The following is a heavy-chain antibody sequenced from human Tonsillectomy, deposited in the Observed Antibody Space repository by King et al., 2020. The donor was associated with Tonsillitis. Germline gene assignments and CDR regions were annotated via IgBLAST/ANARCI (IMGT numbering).Heavy chain of an antibody. D-gene: IGHD5-12*01. J-gene: IGHJ4*02. V-gene: IGHV1-69*05. CDR2: IIPIFGTA. CDR3: ARGIVATIRGYYFDY. Sequence: QLVQSGAEVKKPGSSVKVSCKASGGTFNTYAISWVRQAPGQGLEWMGGIIPIFGTANYAQKFQGRVTISTDESTSTAYMELSSLRSEDTAVYYCARGIVATIRGYYFDYWGQGTLVTVSS. CDR1: GGTFNTYA.